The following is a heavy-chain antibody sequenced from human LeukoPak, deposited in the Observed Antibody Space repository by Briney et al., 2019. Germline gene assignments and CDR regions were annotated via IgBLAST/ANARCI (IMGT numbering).Heavy chain of an antibody. CDR2: VSSDGGTK. D-gene: IGHD6-6*01. CDR1: RFTFSSYG. V-gene: IGHV3-30*18. J-gene: IGHJ3*02. CDR3: AKEGDGAARFAFDI. Sequence: GRSLRLSCAASRFTFSSYGMHWVRQAPGKGLEWVAVVSSDGGTKYYADSVKGRFTISRDNSKNTLYLQMNSLKTEDTAVYYCAKEGDGAARFAFDIWGQGTIVTVSS.